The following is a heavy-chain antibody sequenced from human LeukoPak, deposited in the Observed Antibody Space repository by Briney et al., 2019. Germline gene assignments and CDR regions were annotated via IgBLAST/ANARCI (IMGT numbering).Heavy chain of an antibody. V-gene: IGHV4-34*01. CDR1: VGSFSCYY. CDR3: ARSGYYYVMKGFDP. J-gene: IGHJ5*02. Sequence: PSETLSLTCAVYVGSFSCYYWSWIRQPPGKGLEWIGEINHSGSTNYNPSLKSRVTISVDTSKNQFSLKLSSATAADTAVYYCARSGYYYVMKGFDPWGQGTLVTVSS. D-gene: IGHD3-22*01. CDR2: INHSGST.